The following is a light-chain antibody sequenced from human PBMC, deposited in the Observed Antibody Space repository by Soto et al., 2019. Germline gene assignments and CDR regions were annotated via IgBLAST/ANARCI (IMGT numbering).Light chain of an antibody. V-gene: IGKV1-17*03. CDR2: AAS. Sequence: DIQMTQSPSAMSASVGDRVTITCRASQDVSTSLAWFQQKPGKVPERLIFAASSLQSGVPLRFSGSGSRTEFTLTINSLQPEDFATYYCLQHYIYPLTFGGGTKVEIK. CDR1: QDVSTS. J-gene: IGKJ4*01. CDR3: LQHYIYPLT.